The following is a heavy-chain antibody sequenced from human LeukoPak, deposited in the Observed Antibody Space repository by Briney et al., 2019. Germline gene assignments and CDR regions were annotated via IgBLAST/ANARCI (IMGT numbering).Heavy chain of an antibody. CDR3: ARDGYVDAFDI. Sequence: PGGSLRLSCAASGFTVGSNYMSWVRQAPGKGLEWVSVIYSGGSTYYADSVKGRFTISRDNSKNTLYLQMNSLRAEDTAVYYCARDGYVDAFDIWGQGTMVAVSS. J-gene: IGHJ3*02. V-gene: IGHV3-66*01. CDR2: IYSGGST. D-gene: IGHD5-12*01. CDR1: GFTVGSNY.